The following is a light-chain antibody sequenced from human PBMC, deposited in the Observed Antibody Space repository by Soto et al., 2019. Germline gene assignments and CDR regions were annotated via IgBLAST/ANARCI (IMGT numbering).Light chain of an antibody. V-gene: IGKV3-11*01. Sequence: EIVLTQSPATLSLSPGERATLSCRASQSVGTYLAWYQQKPGQAPRLLIYDASNRATGIPARFSGSGSGTDFTLTISSLEPEDFAVYYCQQHSTWLIFGGGTKVEIK. CDR3: QQHSTWLI. CDR1: QSVGTY. CDR2: DAS. J-gene: IGKJ4*01.